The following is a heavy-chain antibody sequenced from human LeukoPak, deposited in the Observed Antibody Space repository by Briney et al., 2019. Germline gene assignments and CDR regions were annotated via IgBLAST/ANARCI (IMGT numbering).Heavy chain of an antibody. J-gene: IGHJ5*02. V-gene: IGHV3-11*01. CDR1: GFTFSDYY. Sequence: PGGSLRLSCAASGFTFSDYYMSWIRQAPGKGLEWVSYISSSGSTIYYADSVKGRFTISRDNAKNSLYLQMNSLRAEDTAVYYCARDHGPGSGELFSRWLDPWGQGTLVTVSS. D-gene: IGHD3-10*01. CDR3: ARDHGPGSGELFSRWLDP. CDR2: ISSSGSTI.